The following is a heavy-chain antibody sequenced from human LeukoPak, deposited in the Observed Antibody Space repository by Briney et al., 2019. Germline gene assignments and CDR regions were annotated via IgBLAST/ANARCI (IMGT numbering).Heavy chain of an antibody. J-gene: IGHJ4*02. D-gene: IGHD6-19*01. CDR3: AKASQWLVQNSFDH. CDR1: RFTFSSYA. V-gene: IGHV3-23*01. CDR2: ISGSGGST. Sequence: SGGSLRLSCAASRFTFSSYAMSWVRQAPGKGLEWVSAISGSGGSTYYADSVKGRFTISRDNSKNTLYLQMNSLRAEDTAVYYCAKASQWLVQNSFDHWGQGTLVTVSS.